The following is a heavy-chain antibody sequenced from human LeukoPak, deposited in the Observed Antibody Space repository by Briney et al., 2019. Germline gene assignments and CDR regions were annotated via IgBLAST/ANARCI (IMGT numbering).Heavy chain of an antibody. J-gene: IGHJ6*02. D-gene: IGHD3-9*01. Sequence: ASVKVSCKASGYSFTVYYMHWVRQAPGQGLEWMGGINPNTGDTNYAQKFQGRVTMTRDTSISTAYMELSRLRSDDTAVYYCARAPDILTGYYPYYYYGMDVWGQGTTVTVSS. V-gene: IGHV1-2*02. CDR1: GYSFTVYY. CDR2: INPNTGDT. CDR3: ARAPDILTGYYPYYYYGMDV.